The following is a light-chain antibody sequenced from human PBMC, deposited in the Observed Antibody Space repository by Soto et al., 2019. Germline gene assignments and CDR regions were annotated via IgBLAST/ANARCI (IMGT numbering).Light chain of an antibody. CDR3: CSYAGRNTYVV. J-gene: IGLJ2*01. V-gene: IGLV2-23*01. CDR2: EGS. Sequence: QSALTQPASVSGSPGQSITISCTGTSNDVGSSTLVSWYPLHPGKHPKLMIYEGSRRPSGVSNRFSGSKSGNTASLTISGRQAEDEADYYCCSYAGRNTYVVFGGGTQRTVL. CDR1: SNDVGSSTL.